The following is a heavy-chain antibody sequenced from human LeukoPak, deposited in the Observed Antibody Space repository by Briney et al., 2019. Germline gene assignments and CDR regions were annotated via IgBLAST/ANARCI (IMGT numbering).Heavy chain of an antibody. V-gene: IGHV3-9*01. CDR2: ISWNSGSI. D-gene: IGHD3-10*01. Sequence: GGSLRLSCAASGFTFDDYAMHWVRQAPGKGLEWVSGISWNSGSIGYADSVKGRFTISRDNAKNSLYLQMNSLRAEDTALYYCAKDISGYYDSGSQFDYWGQGTLVTVSS. CDR1: GFTFDDYA. J-gene: IGHJ4*02. CDR3: AKDISGYYDSGSQFDY.